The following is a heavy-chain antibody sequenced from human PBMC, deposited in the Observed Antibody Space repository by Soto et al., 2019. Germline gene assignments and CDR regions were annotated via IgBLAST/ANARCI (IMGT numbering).Heavy chain of an antibody. J-gene: IGHJ4*02. CDR1: GFTFSSYA. CDR3: AKDIDYGGNCHLYEH. D-gene: IGHD2-15*01. CDR2: ISGSGGST. V-gene: IGHV3-23*01. Sequence: GGSLRLSCAASGFTFSSYAMSWVRQAPGKGLEWVSGISGSGGSTYHADSVKGRFTISRDNSKNTVDLQMNSLRAEDTAVYYCAKDIDYGGNCHLYEHWGEGA.